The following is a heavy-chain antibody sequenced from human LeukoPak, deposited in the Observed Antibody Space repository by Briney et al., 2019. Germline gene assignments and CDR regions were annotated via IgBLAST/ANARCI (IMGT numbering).Heavy chain of an antibody. CDR2: IYYSGST. J-gene: IGHJ6*03. Sequence: SETLSLTCTVSGGSISSYYWSWIRQPPGKGLEWIGYIYYSGSTYYNPSLRSRVTISVDTSKNQFSLKLSSVTAADTAVYYCARGRIASGAYYYYMDVWGKGTTVTVSS. CDR1: GGSISSYY. D-gene: IGHD2-21*01. CDR3: ARGRIASGAYYYYMDV. V-gene: IGHV4-59*12.